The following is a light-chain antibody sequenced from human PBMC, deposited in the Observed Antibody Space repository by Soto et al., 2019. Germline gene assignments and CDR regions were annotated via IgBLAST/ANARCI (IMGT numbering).Light chain of an antibody. V-gene: IGLV2-23*01. CDR2: EGS. J-gene: IGLJ1*01. CDR1: SSDVGSYNL. CDR3: CSYAGSSTPYG. Sequence: QSVLTQPASVSGSPGQSITISCTGTSSDVGSYNLVSWYQQHPGKAPKLMIYEGSKRPSGVSNRFSGSKSGNTASLTISGLQAEDEADYYCCSYAGSSTPYGFGTGTKVT.